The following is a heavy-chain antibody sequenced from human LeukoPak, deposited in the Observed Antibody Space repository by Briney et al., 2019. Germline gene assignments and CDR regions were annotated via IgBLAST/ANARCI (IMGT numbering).Heavy chain of an antibody. V-gene: IGHV3-30*14. CDR3: ARNGRDQWLASDY. J-gene: IGHJ4*02. Sequence: GGSLRLSCAASGFTFSTYTMHWVRQAPGKGLEWVAVISYDGSNKYDADSVKGRFTISRDNSKNTLYLQMNSLRAEDTAVYYCARNGRDQWLASDYWGQGTLVTVSS. CDR1: GFTFSTYT. D-gene: IGHD6-19*01. CDR2: ISYDGSNK.